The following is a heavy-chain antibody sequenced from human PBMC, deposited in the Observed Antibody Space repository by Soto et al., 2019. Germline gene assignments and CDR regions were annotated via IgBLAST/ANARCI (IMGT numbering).Heavy chain of an antibody. V-gene: IGHV3-7*05. J-gene: IGHJ4*02. Sequence: EVQLVESGGGLVQPGGSLRLSCAASGFTFSSYWMSWVRQAPGKGLEWVANIKQDGSDKYYVDSVKGRFTISRDNAKNSLYLQMNSLTAEDTAIYYCAKVKSLAGQEWGQGTLFTVSS. CDR2: IKQDGSDK. CDR1: GFTFSSYW. CDR3: AKVKSLAGQE. D-gene: IGHD6-6*01.